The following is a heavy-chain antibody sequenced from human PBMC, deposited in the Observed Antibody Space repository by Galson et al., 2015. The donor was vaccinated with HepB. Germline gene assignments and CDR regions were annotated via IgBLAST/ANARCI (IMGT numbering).Heavy chain of an antibody. CDR2: ISSSSSYV. V-gene: IGHV3-21*01. CDR3: ARDAIVVVPAAPSYNWFDP. Sequence: SLRLSCAASGFTFSAYSMNWVRQAPGKGLEWVSSISSSSSYVYYADSVKGRFTISRDNAKNSLYLQMNSLRAKDTAVYYCARDAIVVVPAAPSYNWFDPWGQGTLVTVSS. D-gene: IGHD2-2*01. J-gene: IGHJ5*02. CDR1: GFTFSAYS.